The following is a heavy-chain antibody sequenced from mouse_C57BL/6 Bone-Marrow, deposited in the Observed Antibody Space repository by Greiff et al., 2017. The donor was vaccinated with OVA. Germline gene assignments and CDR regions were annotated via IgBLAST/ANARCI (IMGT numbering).Heavy chain of an antibody. CDR2: GQGLEWIG. V-gene: IGHV1-87*01. D-gene: IGHD2-2*01. J-gene: IGHJ3*01. Sequence: QVQLQQSGPELARPWASVKISCQAFYTFSRRVHFAIRDTNYWMQWVKQRPGQGLEWIGAIYPGNGDTSYNQKFKGKATLTADKSSSTAYMELRSLTSEDSAVYYCTRHGYDAWFAYWGQGTLVTVSA. CDR1: YTFSRRVH. CDR3: SEDSAVYYCTRHGYDAWFAY.